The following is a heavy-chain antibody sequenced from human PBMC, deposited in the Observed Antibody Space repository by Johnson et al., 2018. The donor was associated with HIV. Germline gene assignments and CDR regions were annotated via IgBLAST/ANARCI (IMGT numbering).Heavy chain of an antibody. CDR1: GITVSSNY. CDR3: ARARYDYVWGSYRFDAFDI. Sequence: VQLVESGGGLIQPGGSLRLSCAASGITVSSNYMTWVRQAPGKGLEWVSVIYADGGTYYPDSVKARFTISRDRSENTLYLQMNSLRAEDTAMYYCARARYDYVWGSYRFDAFDIWGQGTMVTVSS. CDR2: IYADGGT. D-gene: IGHD3-16*02. J-gene: IGHJ3*02. V-gene: IGHV3-66*01.